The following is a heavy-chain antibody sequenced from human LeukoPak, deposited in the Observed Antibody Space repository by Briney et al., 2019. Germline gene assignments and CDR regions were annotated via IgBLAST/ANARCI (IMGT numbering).Heavy chain of an antibody. CDR1: GGSISSYY. CDR2: IYYSGST. V-gene: IGHV4-59*08. Sequence: SETLSLTCTVSGGSISSYYWSWIRQPPGKGLEWIGYIYYSGSTNYNPSLKSRVTISVDTSKNQFSLKLSSVTAADTAVYYCARQGGATSPLLYWGQGTLVTVSS. D-gene: IGHD1-26*01. J-gene: IGHJ4*02. CDR3: ARQGGATSPLLY.